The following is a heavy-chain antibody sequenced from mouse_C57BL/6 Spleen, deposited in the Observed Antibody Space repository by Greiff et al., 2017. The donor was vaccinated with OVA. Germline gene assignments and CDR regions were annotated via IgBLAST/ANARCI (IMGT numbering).Heavy chain of an antibody. CDR2: IHPSSGST. J-gene: IGHJ1*03. Sequence: QVQLQQPGAELVKPGASVKLSCKASGYTFTSYWMHWVKQRPGQGLEWIGMIHPSSGSTNYNEKFKSKATLTVDKSSSTAYMQLSSLTSEDSAVYYCARRRVVTQERYFDVWGTGTTVTVSS. CDR3: ARRRVVTQERYFDV. V-gene: IGHV1-64*01. CDR1: GYTFTSYW. D-gene: IGHD2-1*01.